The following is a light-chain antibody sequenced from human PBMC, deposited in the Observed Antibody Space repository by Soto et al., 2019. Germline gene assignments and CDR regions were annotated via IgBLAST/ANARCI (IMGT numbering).Light chain of an antibody. J-gene: IGLJ1*01. CDR2: EVS. CDR3: TSFTSSTTPYV. V-gene: IGLV2-14*01. CDR1: SSDVGGYNY. Sequence: QPRSVSGSPGQSVTISCTGTSSDVGGYNYVSWYQQHPGKAPKLMIYEVSNRPSGVSNRFSGSRSDNTASLTISGLQAEDEADYYCTSFTSSTTPYVFGTGTKVTVL.